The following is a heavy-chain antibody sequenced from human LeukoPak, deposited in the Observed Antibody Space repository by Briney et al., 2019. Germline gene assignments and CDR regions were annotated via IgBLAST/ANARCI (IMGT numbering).Heavy chain of an antibody. CDR1: GGSFSGYY. V-gene: IGHV4-34*01. CDR2: INHSGST. Sequence: SETLSLTCAVYGGSFSGYYWSWIRQPPGKGLEWIGEINHSGSTNYNPSLKSRVTISVDTSENQFSLKLSSVTAADTAVYYCARGFEGSGSLKYSHLGLDPWGQGTLVTVSS. J-gene: IGHJ5*02. CDR3: ARGFEGSGSLKYSHLGLDP. D-gene: IGHD3-10*01.